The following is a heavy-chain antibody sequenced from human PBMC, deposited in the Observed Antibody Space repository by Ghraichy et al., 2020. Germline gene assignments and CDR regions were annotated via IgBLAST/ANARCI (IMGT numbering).Heavy chain of an antibody. Sequence: GESLNISCTASGFTFSGHSVIWVRQAPGKGLEWISSISSSSNYIYYTDSVRGRFTTSRDNAKSSLFLQMNSLRVEDTAVYYCASPSGRYCGGGSCYTVHGADVWGQGTTVTVSS. CDR3: ASPSGRYCGGGSCYTVHGADV. D-gene: IGHD2-15*01. CDR1: GFTFSGHS. V-gene: IGHV3-21*01. J-gene: IGHJ6*02. CDR2: ISSSSNYI.